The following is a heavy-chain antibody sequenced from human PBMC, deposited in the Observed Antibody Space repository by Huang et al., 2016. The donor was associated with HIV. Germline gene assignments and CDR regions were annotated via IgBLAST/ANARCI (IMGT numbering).Heavy chain of an antibody. V-gene: IGHV4-61*09. Sequence: QVQLQESGPGLVKPSQTLSLTCTVSGGTITSGSYYWSWIRQPAGKGLEWIGHMYTSGSTNFNPSLTSRVTILLATSKNQFSLKLSSVTAADTAVYYCASAKFSPDAFDIWGQGTMVTVSS. J-gene: IGHJ3*02. D-gene: IGHD2-15*01. CDR3: ASAKFSPDAFDI. CDR2: MYTSGST. CDR1: GGTITSGSYY.